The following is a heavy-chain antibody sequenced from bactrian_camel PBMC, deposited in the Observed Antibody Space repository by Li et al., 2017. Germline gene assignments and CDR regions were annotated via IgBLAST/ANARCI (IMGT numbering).Heavy chain of an antibody. D-gene: IGHD3*01. CDR2: TELDGSL. CDR1: GLTFSSYC. J-gene: IGHJ4*01. V-gene: IGHV3S55*01. CDR3: AVEDSYDCYAPSWLTRGDSRY. Sequence: HVQLVESGGGSVQAGGSLTLSCVASGLTFSSYCMGWWRQVPGKEREGVAATELDGSLSYAQSVKGRFTISQDSAKNTLYLQMNLLNPEDTAMYYCAVEDSYDCYAPSWLTRGDSRYWGRGTQVTVS.